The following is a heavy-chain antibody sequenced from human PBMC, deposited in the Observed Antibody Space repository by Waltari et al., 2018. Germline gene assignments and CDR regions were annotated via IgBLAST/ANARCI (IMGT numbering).Heavy chain of an antibody. CDR2: ISGIGGST. CDR1: GFTFSSYA. J-gene: IGHJ4*02. D-gene: IGHD3-9*01. V-gene: IGHV3-23*01. CDR3: AKVGVYDILTGLIPWYFDY. Sequence: EVQLLESGGGLVQPGGSLRLSCAASGFTFSSYAMSWVRQAPGKGLEWVSAISGIGGSTYYADSVKGRFTISRDNSKNTLYLQMNSLRAEDTAVYYCAKVGVYDILTGLIPWYFDYWGQGTLVTVSS.